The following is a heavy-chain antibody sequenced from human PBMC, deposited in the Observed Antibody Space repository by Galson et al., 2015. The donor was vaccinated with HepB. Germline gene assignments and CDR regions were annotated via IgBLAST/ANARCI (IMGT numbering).Heavy chain of an antibody. D-gene: IGHD3-16*01. CDR1: GFTVSGDD. J-gene: IGHJ4*02. CDR2: IDSGHVT. CDR3: ARGRGTLGRYSFDN. Sequence: SLRLSCATSGFTVSGDDMTWVRQAPGKGLEWVSIIDSGHVTYYAGSVKGRFTISRDTSKNILYLQMNSLRAEDTAIYYCARGRGTLGRYSFDNWGPGTVVTVSS. V-gene: IGHV3-53*01.